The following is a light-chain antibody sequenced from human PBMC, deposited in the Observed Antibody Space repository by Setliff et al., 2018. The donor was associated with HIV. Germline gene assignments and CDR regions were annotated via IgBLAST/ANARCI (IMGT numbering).Light chain of an antibody. J-gene: IGLJ1*01. CDR3: CSYAGSYTDV. Sequence: QSALAQPASVSGSPGQSITISCTGTSSDVGAYNYVSWYQQHPGKAPKLMIYDVSNRPSGVSNRFSGSKSGNTASLIISGLQAEDEALYYCCSYAGSYTDVFGTGTKVTVL. V-gene: IGLV2-14*03. CDR1: SSDVGAYNY. CDR2: DVS.